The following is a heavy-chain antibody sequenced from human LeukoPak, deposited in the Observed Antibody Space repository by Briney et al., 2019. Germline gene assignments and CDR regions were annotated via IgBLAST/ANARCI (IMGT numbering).Heavy chain of an antibody. CDR1: GGSISSYY. Sequence: SETLSLTCTVSGGSISSYYWSWIRQPPGKGQEWTGYIYYSGSTNYKPSLKTRVTISVYTSKNTFSLQLSSVSAADTAVYYYARHSADIIVVPAALDYWGQGTLVTVSS. CDR3: ARHSADIIVVPAALDY. D-gene: IGHD2-2*01. J-gene: IGHJ4*02. V-gene: IGHV4-59*08. CDR2: IYYSGST.